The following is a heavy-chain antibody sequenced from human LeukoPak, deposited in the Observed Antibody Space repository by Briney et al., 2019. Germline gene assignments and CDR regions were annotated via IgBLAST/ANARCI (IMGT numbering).Heavy chain of an antibody. D-gene: IGHD5-18*01. Sequence: SETLSLTCTVSGYSISSGYYWGWIRQPPGKGLEWIGSFYDSGNTYYNPSLKSRVTISVDTSKNQFSLKLSSVTAADTAVYYCARGRAAGYSYGYYYYYYMDVWGKGTTVTVSS. CDR3: ARGRAAGYSYGYYYYYYMDV. CDR1: GYSISSGYY. CDR2: FYDSGNT. J-gene: IGHJ6*03. V-gene: IGHV4-38-2*02.